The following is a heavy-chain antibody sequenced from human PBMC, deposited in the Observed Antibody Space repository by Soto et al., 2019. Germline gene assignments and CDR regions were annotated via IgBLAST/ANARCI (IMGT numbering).Heavy chain of an antibody. CDR2: ISAYNGNT. Sequence: GASVKVSCKASGYTFTSYGISWVRQAPGQGLEWMGWISAYNGNTNYAQKLRGRVTMTRDTSIDTAYLELTGLTSDDTAIYYCARKHSLDYIRWGLDPWGQGTLVTVSS. CDR3: ARKHSLDYIRWGLDP. V-gene: IGHV1-18*01. CDR1: GYTFTSYG. J-gene: IGHJ5*02. D-gene: IGHD4-4*01.